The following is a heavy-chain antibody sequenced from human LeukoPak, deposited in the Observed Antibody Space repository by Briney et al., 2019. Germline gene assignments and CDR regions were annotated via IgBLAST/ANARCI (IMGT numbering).Heavy chain of an antibody. J-gene: IGHJ4*02. V-gene: IGHV3-30*02. CDR3: ARDLTERQYYIAY. CDR1: GFTFSSFG. CDR2: IGYTGTDT. Sequence: PGGSLRLSCAASGFTFSSFGMHWVRQAPGEGLEWVAYIGYTGTDTYYADSVKGRFTISRDNSKNTVHLQVNSLRAADTALYSCARDLTERQYYIAYWGQGTLVTVSS. D-gene: IGHD2-8*02.